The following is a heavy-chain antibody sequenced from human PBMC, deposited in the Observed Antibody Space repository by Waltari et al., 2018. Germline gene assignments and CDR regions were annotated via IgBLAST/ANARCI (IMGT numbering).Heavy chain of an antibody. Sequence: QVPLVQSGAEVKKPGSSVRVSCTPSGGTFSSYAISWVRQAPGQGLEWMGGTIPIIGKVNYAQKVQGRVTMTADESTSTAYMELSSLRSEDTAVYYCAREGVGASRVAFDIWGQGTMVTVSS. CDR3: AREGVGASRVAFDI. J-gene: IGHJ3*02. D-gene: IGHD3-10*01. V-gene: IGHV1-69*12. CDR1: GGTFSSYA. CDR2: TIPIIGKV.